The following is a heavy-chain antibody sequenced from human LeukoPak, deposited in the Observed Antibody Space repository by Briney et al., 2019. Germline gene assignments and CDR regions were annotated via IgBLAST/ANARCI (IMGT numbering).Heavy chain of an antibody. CDR2: IRSRAYGATT. CDR3: TRVASRVMTTYYFDY. V-gene: IGHV3-49*03. Sequence: GGSLRLSCTASGFTFGDYALSWFRQAPGKGLEWVAFIRSRAYGATTEYAASVKDRFTISRDDSESIAYLHTNSLKTGDTAVYYCTRVASRVMTTYYFDYWGQEALVTVSS. CDR1: GFTFGDYA. J-gene: IGHJ4*02. D-gene: IGHD3-16*01.